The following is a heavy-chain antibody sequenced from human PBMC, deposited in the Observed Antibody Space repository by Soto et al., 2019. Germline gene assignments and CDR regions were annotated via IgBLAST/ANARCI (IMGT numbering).Heavy chain of an antibody. CDR2: ISGSGGST. V-gene: IGHV3-23*01. D-gene: IGHD2-8*01. CDR1: GFTFSSYA. CDR3: AKVGYCTNRVCPYYYYGMDV. J-gene: IGHJ6*02. Sequence: GGSLSLSCAASGFTFSSYAMSWVRQAPGKGLEWVSAISGSGGSTYYADSVKGRFTISRDNSKNTLYLQMNSLRAEDTAVYYCAKVGYCTNRVCPYYYYGMDVWGQGTPVTVSS.